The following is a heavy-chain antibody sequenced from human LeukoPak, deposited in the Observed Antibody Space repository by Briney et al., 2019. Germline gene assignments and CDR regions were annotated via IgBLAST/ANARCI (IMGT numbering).Heavy chain of an antibody. CDR1: GYTFTSYG. D-gene: IGHD3-22*01. CDR2: ISAYNGIT. Sequence: ASVKVSCKASGYTFTSYGISWVRQAPGQGLEWMGWISAYNGITNYAQKLQGRVTMTTDTSTSTAYMELRSLRSDDTAVYYCARRYDSSGYYSRGYYYYGMDVWGQGTTVTVSS. CDR3: ARRYDSSGYYSRGYYYYGMDV. V-gene: IGHV1-18*01. J-gene: IGHJ6*02.